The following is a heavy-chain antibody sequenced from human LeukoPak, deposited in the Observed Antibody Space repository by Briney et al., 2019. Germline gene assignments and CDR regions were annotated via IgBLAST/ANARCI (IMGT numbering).Heavy chain of an antibody. D-gene: IGHD2-15*01. CDR1: GFTVSSIY. V-gene: IGHV3-66*01. Sequence: GGSLTLSCAASGFTVSSIYMNWVRQSPGKGLEGVSLIFSGGCTYYADSVKGRFTISRDNSKNTLFLQMNSLRGEDTAVYYCARGGVVYPDSFDIWGRGTMVTVSS. J-gene: IGHJ3*02. CDR3: ARGGVVYPDSFDI. CDR2: IFSGGCT.